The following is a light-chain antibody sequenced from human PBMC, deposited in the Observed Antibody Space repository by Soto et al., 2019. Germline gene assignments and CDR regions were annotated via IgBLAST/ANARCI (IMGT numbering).Light chain of an antibody. CDR1: QSINKW. CDR3: QQRRSWPPTIT. V-gene: IGKV1-5*03. CDR2: EVS. Sequence: DILLTQSPSTLSASVGDRVTISCRASQSINKWLTWYQHKPGKAPNLLIYEVSTLHSGVPSRFSGSGSGTEFTLTISSLEPEDFAVYYCQQRRSWPPTITFGQGTRLEIK. J-gene: IGKJ5*01.